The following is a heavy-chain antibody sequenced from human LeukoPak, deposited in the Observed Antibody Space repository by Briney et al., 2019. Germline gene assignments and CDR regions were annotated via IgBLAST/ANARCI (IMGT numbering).Heavy chain of an antibody. CDR2: IRQDGSDK. CDR1: VFTSTTAW. CDR3: VVYKYILSWSAFDF. J-gene: IGHJ3*01. V-gene: IGHV3-7*01. D-gene: IGHD6-13*01. Sequence: GGSLRLSCAISVFTSTTAWMTWVRQAPGKGLEWVADIRQDGSDKYYVDSVKGRFIISRDNAKKSVSLHMNNLRVEDTAVYYCVVYKYILSWSAFDFWGRGTMVTVSS.